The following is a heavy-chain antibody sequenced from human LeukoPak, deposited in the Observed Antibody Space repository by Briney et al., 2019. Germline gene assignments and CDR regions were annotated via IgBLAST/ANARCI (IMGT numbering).Heavy chain of an antibody. V-gene: IGHV4-34*01. J-gene: IGHJ6*03. CDR3: ARGDYGSGIYMDV. CDR1: GGSFSGYY. D-gene: IGHD3-10*01. CDR2: IYHSGST. Sequence: SETLSLTCAVYGGSFSGYYWGWIRQPPGKGLEWIGEIYHSGSTNYNPSLKSRVSILLDTSKNQFSLKATSVTAADTAVYYCARGDYGSGIYMDVWGKGTTVTVSS.